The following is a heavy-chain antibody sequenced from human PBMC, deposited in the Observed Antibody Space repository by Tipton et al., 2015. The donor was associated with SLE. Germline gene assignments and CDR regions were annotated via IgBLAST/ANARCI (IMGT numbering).Heavy chain of an antibody. V-gene: IGHV4-59*08. J-gene: IGHJ2*01. CDR3: VRHGRRVGTDWYFDL. CDR1: GGSISSYY. D-gene: IGHD1-14*01. CDR2: IYYSGSA. Sequence: LRLSCTVSGGSISSYYWSWIRQPPGKGLEWIGYIYYSGSANYNPSLKSRVTISVDTSKNQFSLKLSSVTAADTAVYYCVRHGRRVGTDWYFDLWGRGTLVTVSS.